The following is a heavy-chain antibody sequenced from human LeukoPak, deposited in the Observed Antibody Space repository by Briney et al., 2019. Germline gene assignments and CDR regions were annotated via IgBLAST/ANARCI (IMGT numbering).Heavy chain of an antibody. Sequence: SETLSLTCAVYGGSFSDYCWSWIRQSLGRGLEWIGEINHSGSANYNPSLESRVTISIDTSKNQFSLKLSSVTAADTAVYYCACRELMDVWGQGTTVTVSS. CDR1: GGSFSDYC. V-gene: IGHV4-34*01. CDR2: INHSGSA. CDR3: ACRELMDV. D-gene: IGHD1-7*01. J-gene: IGHJ6*02.